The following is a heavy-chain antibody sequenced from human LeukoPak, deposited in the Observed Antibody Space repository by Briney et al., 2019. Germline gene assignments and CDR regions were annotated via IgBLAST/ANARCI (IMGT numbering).Heavy chain of an antibody. V-gene: IGHV1-69*13. CDR2: IIPIFGTA. D-gene: IGHD1-1*01. CDR1: GGTFSSYA. Sequence: ASVEVSCKASGGTFSSYAISWVRQAPGQGLEWMGGIIPIFGTANYAQKFQGRVTITADESTSTAYMELSSLRSEDTAVYYCARKSGGTISGNYYYMDVWGKGTTVTVSS. J-gene: IGHJ6*03. CDR3: ARKSGGTISGNYYYMDV.